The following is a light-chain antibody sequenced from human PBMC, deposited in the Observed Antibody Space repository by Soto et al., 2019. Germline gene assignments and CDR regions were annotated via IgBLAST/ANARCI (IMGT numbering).Light chain of an antibody. CDR3: QQYSGSLT. CDR1: QSLRSSY. CDR2: GTS. J-gene: IGKJ4*01. Sequence: EIVLTQSPGTLSLSAGERATLSCRASQSLRSSYVAWYQQKPGQAPRLLIRGTSSRATGIPDRFSGSGSGTDFTLTISRLEPEDFAVYYCQQYSGSLTFGGGTKVEIK. V-gene: IGKV3-20*01.